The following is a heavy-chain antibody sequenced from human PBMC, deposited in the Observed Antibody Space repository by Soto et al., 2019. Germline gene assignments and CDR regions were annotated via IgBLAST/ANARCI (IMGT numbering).Heavy chain of an antibody. Sequence: SGPTLVNPTQTLTLTCTFSGFSLSTSGMCVSWIRQRPGKALEWLARIDWDDDKYYSTSLKTRLTISKNTSKNQVVLTMTNMDPVDTATYYCARMRYNWNGWVSAYFDYWRQGTLITVSS. J-gene: IGHJ4*02. V-gene: IGHV2-70*11. CDR1: GFSLSTSGMC. CDR2: IDWDDDK. D-gene: IGHD1-1*01. CDR3: ARMRYNWNGWVSAYFDY.